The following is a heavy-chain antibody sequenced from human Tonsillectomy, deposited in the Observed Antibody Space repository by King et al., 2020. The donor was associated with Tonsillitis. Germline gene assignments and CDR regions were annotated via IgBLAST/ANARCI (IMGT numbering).Heavy chain of an antibody. V-gene: IGHV3-53*04. Sequence: VQLVESGGGLVQPGGSLRLSCAASGFTVSCNYMSWVRQAPGKGLEWVSVIYSGGSSYYADSVKGRFTISRHTSKNTLYLQMNSLRAEDTAVYYFARGPDTAMIGYDYWGQGPLVTVSS. CDR3: ARGPDTAMIGYDY. CDR2: IYSGGSS. J-gene: IGHJ4*02. CDR1: GFTVSCNY. D-gene: IGHD5-18*01.